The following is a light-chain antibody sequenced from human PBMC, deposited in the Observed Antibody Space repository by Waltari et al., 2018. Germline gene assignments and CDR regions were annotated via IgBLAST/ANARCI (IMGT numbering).Light chain of an antibody. CDR1: QSIATN. CDR3: QQYNRWPPIT. V-gene: IGKV3-15*01. Sequence: VVMTQSPATLSASPGERASLSCRASQSIATNLAWYQQKHGQAPRLLVYDASTRAPSIPARFRGSGSGTEFTLTISSLQSEDSAVYYCQQYNRWPPITFGQGTRLEIK. J-gene: IGKJ5*01. CDR2: DAS.